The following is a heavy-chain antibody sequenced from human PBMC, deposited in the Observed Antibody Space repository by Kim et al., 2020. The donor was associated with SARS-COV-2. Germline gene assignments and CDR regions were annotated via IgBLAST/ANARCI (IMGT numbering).Heavy chain of an antibody. Sequence: QKFQGRVTMTEDTSTDTAYMELSSLRSEDTAVYYCATPKGQHYYYYGMDVWGQGTTVTVSS. D-gene: IGHD6-13*01. J-gene: IGHJ6*02. CDR3: ATPKGQHYYYYGMDV. V-gene: IGHV1-24*01.